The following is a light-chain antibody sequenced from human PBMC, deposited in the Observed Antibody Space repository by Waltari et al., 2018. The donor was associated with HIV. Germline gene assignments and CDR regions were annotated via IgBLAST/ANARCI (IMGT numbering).Light chain of an antibody. J-gene: IGLJ2*01. CDR2: RNN. V-gene: IGLV1-47*01. CDR1: SSNIGSKY. CDR3: QSYDTSLSGVV. Sequence: QSVLTQPPSASGTPGQRVTISCSGSSSNIGSKYVYWYQQLPGTAPKLLIYRNNQRPSGVPDRFSGSKSGTSASLAISGLRSEDEADYYCQSYDTSLSGVVFGGGTKLTVL.